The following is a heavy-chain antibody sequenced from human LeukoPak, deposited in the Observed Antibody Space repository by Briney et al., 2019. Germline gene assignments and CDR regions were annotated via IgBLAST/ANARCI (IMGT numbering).Heavy chain of an antibody. CDR3: ARDYIRQASRYYYGMDV. CDR2: IYYSGST. J-gene: IGHJ6*02. D-gene: IGHD3-3*02. Sequence: SETLSLTCTVSGGSISSGDYYWSWIRQPPGKGLEWIGYIYYSGSTYYNPSLKSRVTISVDTSKNQFSLKLSSVTAADTAVYYCARDYIRQASRYYYGMDVWGQGTTVTVSS. CDR1: GGSISSGDYY. V-gene: IGHV4-30-4*01.